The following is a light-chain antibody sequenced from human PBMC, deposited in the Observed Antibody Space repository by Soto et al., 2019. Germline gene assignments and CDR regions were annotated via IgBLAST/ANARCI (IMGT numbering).Light chain of an antibody. J-gene: IGKJ1*01. CDR3: QQYYSTPWT. CDR2: WAS. V-gene: IGKV4-1*01. CDR1: QSVLYSSNNKNY. Sequence: DIVMTQSPDSLAVSLGERATINCKSSQSVLYSSNNKNYLAWYQQKPGQPPKLLIYWASTRESGVPDKFSGSGSRTDLSLTISSLQAEDVEVYYCQQYYSTPWTFGQGTKVDIK.